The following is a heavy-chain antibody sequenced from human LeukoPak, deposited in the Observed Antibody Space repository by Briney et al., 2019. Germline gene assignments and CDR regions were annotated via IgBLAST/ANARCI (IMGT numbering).Heavy chain of an antibody. V-gene: IGHV3-30*04. CDR3: ASGRRHNQANDY. CDR2: ISYDGSNK. J-gene: IGHJ4*02. Sequence: GGPLRLSCAASGFTFSSYAMHWVRQAPGKGLEWVAVISYDGSNKYYADSVKGRFTISRDNSKNTLYLQMNSLRAEDTAVYYCASGRRHNQANDYWGQGTLVTVSS. CDR1: GFTFSSYA. D-gene: IGHD1-26*01.